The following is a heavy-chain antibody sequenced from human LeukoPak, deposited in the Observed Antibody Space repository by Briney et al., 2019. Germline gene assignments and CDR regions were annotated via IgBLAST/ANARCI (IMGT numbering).Heavy chain of an antibody. CDR1: GGSFSGYY. CDR3: ARMQGEITIFGVVNADYFDY. Sequence: ASETLSLTCAVYGGSFSGYYWSWIRQPPGKGLEWIGYIYYSGSTYYNPSLKSRVTISVDTSKNQFSLKLSSVTAADTAVYYCARMQGEITIFGVVNADYFDYWGQGTLVTVSS. D-gene: IGHD3-3*01. J-gene: IGHJ4*02. CDR2: IYYSGST. V-gene: IGHV4-34*09.